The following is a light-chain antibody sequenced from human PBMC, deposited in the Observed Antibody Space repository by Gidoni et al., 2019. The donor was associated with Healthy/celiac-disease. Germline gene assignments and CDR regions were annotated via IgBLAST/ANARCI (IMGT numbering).Light chain of an antibody. V-gene: IGLV3-1*01. J-gene: IGLJ2*01. CDR3: QAWDSSTAAV. Sequence: SYELTQPPSVSVPPGQTASITCSGDKLGDKYACWYQQKPGQSPVLVIYQDSKRPSGIPERFSGSNSGNTATLTISGTQAMDEADYYCQAWDSSTAAVFGGGTKLTV. CDR1: KLGDKY. CDR2: QDS.